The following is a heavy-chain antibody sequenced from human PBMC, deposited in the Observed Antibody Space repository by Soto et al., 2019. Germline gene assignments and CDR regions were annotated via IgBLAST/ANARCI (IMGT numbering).Heavy chain of an antibody. CDR3: AREGPNSQRNYYYGMDV. Sequence: PGGSLRLSCAASGFTFSSYAMHWVRQAPGKGLEWVAVISYDGSNKYYADSVKGRFTISRDNSKNTLYLQMNSLRAEDTAVYYCAREGPNSQRNYYYGMDVWGQGTTVTSP. D-gene: IGHD1-1*01. V-gene: IGHV3-30-3*01. CDR1: GFTFSSYA. J-gene: IGHJ6*02. CDR2: ISYDGSNK.